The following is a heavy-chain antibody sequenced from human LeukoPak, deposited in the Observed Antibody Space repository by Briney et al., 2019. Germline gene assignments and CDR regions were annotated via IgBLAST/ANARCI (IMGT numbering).Heavy chain of an antibody. CDR2: ISGSGGTT. Sequence: PGGSLRLSCAASGFTFSSYAMSWVRQAPGKGLEWVSTISGSGGTTYYADSVKGRFTISRDNSKNTLYLQMNSLRAEDTAVNYCVRDDDRPDNGLDYWGQGTLVTVSS. CDR3: VRDDDRPDNGLDY. D-gene: IGHD3-22*01. J-gene: IGHJ4*02. CDR1: GFTFSSYA. V-gene: IGHV3-23*01.